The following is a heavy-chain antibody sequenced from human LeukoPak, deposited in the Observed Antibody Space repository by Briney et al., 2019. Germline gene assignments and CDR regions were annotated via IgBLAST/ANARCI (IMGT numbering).Heavy chain of an antibody. D-gene: IGHD3-3*01. Sequence: PGGSLRLSCAASGFTFSSYAMSWVRQAPGKGLEWVSAISGSGGSTYYADSVKGRFTISRDNSNNTISLQMNSLRVEDTAVYYCARDREGWSGYYKVFEYWGQGAQVTVSS. V-gene: IGHV3-23*01. J-gene: IGHJ4*02. CDR1: GFTFSSYA. CDR2: ISGSGGST. CDR3: ARDREGWSGYYKVFEY.